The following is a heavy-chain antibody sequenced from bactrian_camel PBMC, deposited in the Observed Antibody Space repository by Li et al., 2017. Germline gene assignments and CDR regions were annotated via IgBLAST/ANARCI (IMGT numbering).Heavy chain of an antibody. CDR1: GYTYSGYC. CDR2: IDSTGTT. D-gene: IGHD8*01. J-gene: IGHJ4*01. Sequence: HVQLVESGGGLVQPGGSLRLSCAASGYTYSGYCMGWFRLPPGKEREGVASIDSTGTTSYSESMKGRASISRDNAESMVYLDMNNLQPEDTAMYYCNTDRICRGQVPGYNVWGQGTQVTVS. CDR3: NTDRICRGQVPGYNV. V-gene: IGHV3S53*01.